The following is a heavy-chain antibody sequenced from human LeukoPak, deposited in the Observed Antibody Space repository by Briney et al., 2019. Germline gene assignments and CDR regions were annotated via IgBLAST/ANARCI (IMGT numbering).Heavy chain of an antibody. J-gene: IGHJ4*02. V-gene: IGHV1-46*01. D-gene: IGHD2-21*02. CDR1: GYTFTGYY. CDR3: ARDGSCGGDCYSFSFDY. CDR2: INPSGGST. Sequence: ASVKVSCKASGYTFTGYYMHWVRQAPGQGLEWMGIINPSGGSTSYAQKFQGRVTMTRDTSTSTVYMELSSLRSEDTAVYYCARDGSCGGDCYSFSFDYWGQGTLVTVSS.